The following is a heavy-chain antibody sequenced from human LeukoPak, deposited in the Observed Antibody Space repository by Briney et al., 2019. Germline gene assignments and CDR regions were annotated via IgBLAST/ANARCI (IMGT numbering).Heavy chain of an antibody. CDR2: ISGSGGST. CDR3: AKDRRRGYYGSGSYCFDY. D-gene: IGHD3-10*01. V-gene: IGHV3-23*01. Sequence: GGSLRLSCAVSGFTFSSYAMSWVRQAPGKGLEWVSAISGSGGSTYYADSVKGRFTISRDNSKNTLYLQMNSLRAEDTAVYYCAKDRRRGYYGSGSYCFDYWGQGTLVTVSS. CDR1: GFTFSSYA. J-gene: IGHJ4*02.